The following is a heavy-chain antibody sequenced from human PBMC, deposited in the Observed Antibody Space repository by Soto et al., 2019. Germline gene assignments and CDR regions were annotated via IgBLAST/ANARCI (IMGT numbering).Heavy chain of an antibody. D-gene: IGHD6-25*01. CDR3: ARGAATNLYYYYYGMDG. CDR1: GGSISSGNYY. Sequence: SETLSLTCTVSGGSISSGNYYWSWVRQHPGKGLEWIGNIYYSGSTYYNPSLKSRVTISVDTSKNQFSLNLNSVTAADTAVYYCARGAATNLYYYYYGMDGWGQGNTVTFSS. V-gene: IGHV4-31*03. CDR2: IYYSGST. J-gene: IGHJ6*02.